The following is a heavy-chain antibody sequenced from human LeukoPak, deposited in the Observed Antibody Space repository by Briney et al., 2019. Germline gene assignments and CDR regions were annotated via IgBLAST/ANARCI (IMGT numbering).Heavy chain of an antibody. Sequence: PGGSPRLSCAASGFTVSNNYMSWVRQAPGKGLEWVSVIYSGGSTYYADSVKGRFTISRDNSKNMLFLQLNSLRAEDTAVYYCARGSTVTGPFDPWGQGTLVTVSS. D-gene: IGHD4-17*01. CDR1: GFTVSNNY. J-gene: IGHJ5*02. CDR2: IYSGGST. CDR3: ARGSTVTGPFDP. V-gene: IGHV3-53*01.